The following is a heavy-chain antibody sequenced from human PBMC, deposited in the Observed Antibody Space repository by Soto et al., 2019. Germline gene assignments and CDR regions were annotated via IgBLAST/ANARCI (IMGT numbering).Heavy chain of an antibody. Sequence: GGSLSLSCAASWFTFNSYAMHSIRQAPGQGLEWVAVISFNGIDTYYAASVKGRVTISRDNSRNTVFLQMTSLRTEDTAVFYCAKDIERLRGPHHNSVGPCHWGQGNLVTAPQ. CDR1: WFTFNSYA. D-gene: IGHD1-1*01. CDR2: ISFNGIDT. J-gene: IGHJ4*02. V-gene: IGHV3-30*04. CDR3: AKDIERLRGPHHNSVGPCH.